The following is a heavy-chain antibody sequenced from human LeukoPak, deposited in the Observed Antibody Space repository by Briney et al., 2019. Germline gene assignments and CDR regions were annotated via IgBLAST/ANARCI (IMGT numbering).Heavy chain of an antibody. Sequence: GEPLKISCKGSGYSFTTYWIGWVRQLPGKGLEWMGIIYPGDSETKYSPSFQGQVTISADKSISTAYLQWSSLKASDTAIYYCARTYSSSWGGDFDYWGQGTLVTVSS. CDR2: IYPGDSET. CDR1: GYSFTTYW. V-gene: IGHV5-51*01. J-gene: IGHJ4*02. CDR3: ARTYSSSWGGDFDY. D-gene: IGHD6-13*01.